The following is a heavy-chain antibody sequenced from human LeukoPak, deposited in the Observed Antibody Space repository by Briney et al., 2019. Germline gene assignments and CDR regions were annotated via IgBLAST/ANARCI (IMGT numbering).Heavy chain of an antibody. CDR2: ISGSGGST. J-gene: IGHJ4*02. D-gene: IGHD2-21*01. Sequence: GGSLRLSCAASGFTFSASGMSWVRQAPGKGLDSVTVISGSGGSTLYADSVKGRFTISRDNSRNTLYLQMNSRRAEDTAVYYCARRDGGGAHYFDYWGQGTLVTVSS. V-gene: IGHV3-23*01. CDR3: ARRDGGGAHYFDY. CDR1: GFTFSASG.